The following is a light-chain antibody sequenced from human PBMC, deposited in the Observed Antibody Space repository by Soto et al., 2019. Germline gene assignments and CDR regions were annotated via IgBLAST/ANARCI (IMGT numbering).Light chain of an antibody. V-gene: IGKV3-15*01. CDR3: QQYSNWRPLYT. Sequence: EIVMTQSPATLSVSPGERATLSCRASQSVSSYLAWYQQKPGLPPRLLIYDASTSATGIPDRFSVSGSGTDFTLIISSLQSADFAVYYCQQYSNWRPLYTFGRGTKLEIK. J-gene: IGKJ2*01. CDR1: QSVSSY. CDR2: DAS.